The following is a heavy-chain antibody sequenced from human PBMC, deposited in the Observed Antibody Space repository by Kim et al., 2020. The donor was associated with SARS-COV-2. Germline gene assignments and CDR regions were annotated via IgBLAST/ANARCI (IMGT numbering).Heavy chain of an antibody. CDR3: VRDRMGGAFDM. J-gene: IGHJ3*02. CDR1: GFSFSASY. D-gene: IGHD3-16*01. V-gene: IGHV3-48*02. Sequence: GGSLRLSCAPSGFSFSASYLNCVRQAPWKGLEWLSFITKSSTAIYYADSVEGRFTISRDNAKNSLFLQMNSMRDEDTALYYCVRDRMGGAFDMWGQGTM. CDR2: ITKSSTAI.